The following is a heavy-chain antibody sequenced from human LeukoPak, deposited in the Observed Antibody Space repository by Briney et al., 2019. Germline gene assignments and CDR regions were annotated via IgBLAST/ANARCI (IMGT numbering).Heavy chain of an antibody. CDR2: IYYSGGT. J-gene: IGHJ3*02. CDR3: ARPNFDSSGLSRIDAFDI. CDR1: GXSISSSSYY. Sequence: SETLSLTCTVSGXSISSSSYYWGWIRQPPGKGLEWIGSIYYSGGTYCNPSLKSRVTISVDTSENQFSLKLSSVIAADTAVYYCARPNFDSSGLSRIDAFDIWGQGTMVTVSS. V-gene: IGHV4-39*01. D-gene: IGHD3-22*01.